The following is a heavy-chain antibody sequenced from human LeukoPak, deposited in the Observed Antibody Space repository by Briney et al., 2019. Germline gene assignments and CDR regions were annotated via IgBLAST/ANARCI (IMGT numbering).Heavy chain of an antibody. CDR2: ISPNSGGT. J-gene: IGHJ5*02. CDR3: ARGGSYSYNWFDP. Sequence: ASVKVSCKASGYTFTSYGISWVRQAPGQGLEWMGWISPNSGGTNYAQKFEGRVTMTRDTPISTAYMELSRLRSDDTAVYYCARGGSYSYNWFDPWGQGTLVTVSS. D-gene: IGHD1-26*01. V-gene: IGHV1-2*02. CDR1: GYTFTSYG.